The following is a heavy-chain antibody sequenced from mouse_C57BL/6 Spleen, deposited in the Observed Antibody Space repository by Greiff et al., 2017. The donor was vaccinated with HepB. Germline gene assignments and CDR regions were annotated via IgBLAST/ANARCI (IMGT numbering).Heavy chain of an antibody. CDR2: IDPNSGGT. D-gene: IGHD4-1*01. J-gene: IGHJ2*01. CDR1: GYTFTSYW. CDR3: ATGTALDY. Sequence: QVQLQQPGAELVKPGASVKLSCKASGYTFTSYWMHWVKQRPGRGLEWIGRIDPNSGGTKYNEKFKSKATLTVEKSSSTVYLELSRLTSDDSAVYYCATGTALDYWGQGTTLTVSS. V-gene: IGHV1-62-3*01.